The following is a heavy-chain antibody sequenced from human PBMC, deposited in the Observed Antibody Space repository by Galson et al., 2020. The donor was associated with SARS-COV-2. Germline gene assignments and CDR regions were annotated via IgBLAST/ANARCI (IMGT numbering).Heavy chain of an antibody. CDR2: ITGSGKTT. D-gene: IGHD2-21*01. CDR1: GFTFSKYA. J-gene: IGHJ5*02. CDR3: AKEAWVEELLSPIDL. Sequence: GESLKISCAASGFTFSKYAMNWVRQAPGKGLEWVSAITGSGKTTYYADSVKGRFTVSRDNSQNTLYLQMHSLRAEDTAVYYCAKEAWVEELLSPIDLWGQGALVTVS. V-gene: IGHV3-23*01.